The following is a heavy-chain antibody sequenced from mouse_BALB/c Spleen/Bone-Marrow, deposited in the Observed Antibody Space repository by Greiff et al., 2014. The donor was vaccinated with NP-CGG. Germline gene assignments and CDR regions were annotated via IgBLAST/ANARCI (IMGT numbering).Heavy chain of an antibody. D-gene: IGHD1-2*01. CDR3: ARAPLLRLRNYFDY. CDR1: GYTFTSYW. Sequence: VKLVESGAELAKPGASVKMSCKASGYTFTSYWMHWVKQRPGQGLEWIGYINPNTGYTEYNQKFKDKATLTADKSSSTAYMQRSSLTSEDSAVYYCARAPLLRLRNYFDYWGQGTTLTVSS. J-gene: IGHJ2*01. CDR2: INPNTGYT. V-gene: IGHV1-7*01.